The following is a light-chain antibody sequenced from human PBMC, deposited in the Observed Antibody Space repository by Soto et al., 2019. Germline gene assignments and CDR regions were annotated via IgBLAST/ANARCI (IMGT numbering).Light chain of an antibody. Sequence: DVQMTQSPSSLSASIGDRVTLTCRASQNIAEFLNWYQVKSDKGPKLLIYGTSTLQSGVPSRFSGGGSGTEFTHTISTLHPEDFAVYYCQQFYSPVLSFGGGTRVELK. J-gene: IGKJ4*01. CDR3: QQFYSPVLS. CDR1: QNIAEF. V-gene: IGKV1-39*01. CDR2: GTS.